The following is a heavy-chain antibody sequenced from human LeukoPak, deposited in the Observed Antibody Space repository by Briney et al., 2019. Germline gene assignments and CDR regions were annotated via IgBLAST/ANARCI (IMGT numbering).Heavy chain of an antibody. V-gene: IGHV4-30-2*01. CDR3: AREAIAAAGGDY. Sequence: SETLSLTCTVSGGSISSGGYYWSWIRQPPGKGLEWIGYIYHSGSTYYNPSLKSRVTISVDTSKNQFSLKLSSVTAADTAVYYCAREAIAAAGGDYWGQGTLVTVSS. D-gene: IGHD6-13*01. CDR2: IYHSGST. J-gene: IGHJ4*02. CDR1: GGSISSGGYY.